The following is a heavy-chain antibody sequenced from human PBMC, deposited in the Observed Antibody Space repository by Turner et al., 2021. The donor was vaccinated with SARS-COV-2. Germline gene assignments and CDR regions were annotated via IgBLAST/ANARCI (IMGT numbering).Heavy chain of an antibody. CDR2: SFYSGST. CDR3: ARSARVAITGSGDYFDN. V-gene: IGHV4-30-4*01. CDR1: GAPLATKNHY. D-gene: IGHD5-12*01. Sequence: QVQLQESRPGLVKPSQPQSLPCTVSGAPLATKNHYWSWIRQFPGKGLEWIGYSFYSGSTYYNPSLSGRISISVDTSKRQFSLSLSSVTAADTAVYYCARSARVAITGSGDYFDNWGQGTMVTVSS. J-gene: IGHJ4*02.